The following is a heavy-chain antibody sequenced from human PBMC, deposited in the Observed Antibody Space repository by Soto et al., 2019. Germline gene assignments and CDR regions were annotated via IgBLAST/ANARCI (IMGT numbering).Heavy chain of an antibody. Sequence: PSETLSLTCGVSGGSMSEYFWSWFRQSPGEGVEWIGYIYYLGSTDYNPSLKSRVTISVDTSKRQFSLRLTSVTAADTAVYYCASDGYHGSGSPYPAYWGPGTQVTVSS. CDR1: GGSMSEYF. V-gene: IGHV4-59*01. D-gene: IGHD3-10*01. CDR2: IYYLGST. J-gene: IGHJ4*02. CDR3: ASDGYHGSGSPYPAY.